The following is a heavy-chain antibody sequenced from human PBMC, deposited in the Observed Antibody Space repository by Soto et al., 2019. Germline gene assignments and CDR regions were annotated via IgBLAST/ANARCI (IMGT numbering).Heavy chain of an antibody. J-gene: IGHJ6*02. CDR1: GFTFSSYS. CDR2: ISSSSSYI. D-gene: IGHD5-18*01. Sequence: GGSLRLSCAASGFTFSSYSMNWVRQAPGKGLEWVSSISSSSSYIYYADSVKGRFTISRDNTKNSLYLQMNSLRAEDTAVYYCARTRGYSLNYGMDVWGQGTTVTVSS. CDR3: ARTRGYSLNYGMDV. V-gene: IGHV3-21*01.